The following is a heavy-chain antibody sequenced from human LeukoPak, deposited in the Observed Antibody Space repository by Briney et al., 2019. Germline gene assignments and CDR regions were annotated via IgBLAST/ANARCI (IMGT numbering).Heavy chain of an antibody. CDR2: ISPVKNTM. CDR1: GFTFSSYS. CDR3: ARESDRHHDLWSGYLALDY. D-gene: IGHD3-3*01. J-gene: IGHJ4*02. Sequence: GGSLRLSCAASGFTFSSYSMSWVRQTPGKGREWISYISPVKNTMYYADSVKGGFTISRDYAKNSLDLQMTTLRAEDTAVYYCARESDRHHDLWSGYLALDYWGQGTRVTVSS. V-gene: IGHV3-48*04.